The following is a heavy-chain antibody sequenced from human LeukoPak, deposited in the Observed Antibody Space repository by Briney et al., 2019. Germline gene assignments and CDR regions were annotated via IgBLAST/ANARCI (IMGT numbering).Heavy chain of an antibody. CDR3: AKDRAIIRGMWFDY. J-gene: IGHJ4*02. CDR2: IGGSGGST. Sequence: PGGSLRLSCAASGFTFSSYAMSWVRQAPGKGLEWVSAIGGSGGSTYYADSVKGRFTISRDNSKNTLYLQMNSLRAEDTAVYYCAKDRAIIRGMWFDYWGQGTLVTVSS. CDR1: GFTFSSYA. V-gene: IGHV3-23*01. D-gene: IGHD6-13*01.